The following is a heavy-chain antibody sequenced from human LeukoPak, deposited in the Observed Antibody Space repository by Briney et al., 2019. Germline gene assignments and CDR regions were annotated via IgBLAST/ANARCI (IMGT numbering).Heavy chain of an antibody. Sequence: SVKVSRKASGGTFSSYAISWVRQAPGQGLEWMGGIIPIFGTANYAQKFQGRVTITADESTSTAYMELSSLRSEDTAVYYCASGLSYGSGSYSFDYWGQGTLVTVSS. D-gene: IGHD3-10*01. CDR2: IIPIFGTA. CDR1: GGTFSSYA. CDR3: ASGLSYGSGSYSFDY. J-gene: IGHJ4*02. V-gene: IGHV1-69*13.